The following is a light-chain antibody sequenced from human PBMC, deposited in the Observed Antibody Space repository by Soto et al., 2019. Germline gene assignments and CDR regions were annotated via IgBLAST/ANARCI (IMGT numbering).Light chain of an antibody. V-gene: IGLV2-14*01. CDR3: SSFTSRSTFNYI. CDR1: SSDVGGYNY. J-gene: IGLJ1*01. Sequence: QSALTQPASVSGSPGQSITISCTGTSSDVGGYNYVSWYQQHPGKAPKIIIYEVTNRPSGVSNRFSGSKSGNTASLTISGLQAEDDADYYCSSFTSRSTFNYIFGTGTKVTVL. CDR2: EVT.